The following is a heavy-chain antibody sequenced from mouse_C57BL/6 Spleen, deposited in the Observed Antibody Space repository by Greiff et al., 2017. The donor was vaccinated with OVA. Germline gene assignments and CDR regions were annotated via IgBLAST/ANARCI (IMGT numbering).Heavy chain of an antibody. CDR3: AREGAGTRNYFDY. D-gene: IGHD3-3*01. J-gene: IGHJ2*01. V-gene: IGHV1-61*01. CDR1: GYTFTSYW. CDR2: IYPSDSET. Sequence: VQLQQPGAELVRPGSSVTLSCKASGYTFTSYWMDWVKQRPGQGLEWIGNIYPSDSETHYNQKFKDKATLTVNKSSSTAYMQLSSLTSEDSAVYYSAREGAGTRNYFDYWGQGTTLTVSS.